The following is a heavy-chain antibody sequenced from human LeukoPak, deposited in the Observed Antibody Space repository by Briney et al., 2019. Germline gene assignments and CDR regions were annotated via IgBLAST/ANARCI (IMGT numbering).Heavy chain of an antibody. V-gene: IGHV1-2*02. CDR2: INPNSGGT. Sequence: ASVKVSCKASGYTFTGYYMHWVRQAPGQGLEWMGWINPNSGGTNYAQKFQGRVTMTRDTSISTAYMELSRLRSDDTAVYYCARPASYYYDSSGYSYPDYWGQGTLVSVSS. CDR3: ARPASYYYDSSGYSYPDY. D-gene: IGHD3-22*01. CDR1: GYTFTGYY. J-gene: IGHJ4*02.